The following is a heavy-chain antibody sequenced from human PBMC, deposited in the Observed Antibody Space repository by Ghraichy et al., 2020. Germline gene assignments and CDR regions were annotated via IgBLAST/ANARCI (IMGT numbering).Heavy chain of an antibody. CDR3: ATTVADYYYYGMDF. CDR2: IRRSSSDK. V-gene: IGHV3-21*01. CDR1: GFTFSSYS. D-gene: IGHD4-23*01. J-gene: IGHJ6*04. Sequence: GGSLRLSCAASGFTFSSYSMNWVRQAPGKGLEWVSNIRRSSSDKYYADSVKGRFTISRDNAKNSLYLQMNSLRAEDTAVYYCATTVADYYYYGMDFWGNGTTVIVSS.